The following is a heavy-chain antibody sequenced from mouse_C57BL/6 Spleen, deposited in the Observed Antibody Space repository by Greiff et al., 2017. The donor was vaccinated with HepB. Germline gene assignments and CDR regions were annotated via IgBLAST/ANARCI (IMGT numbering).Heavy chain of an antibody. CDR2: INPGSGGT. V-gene: IGHV1-54*01. J-gene: IGHJ4*01. D-gene: IGHD4-1*01. CDR3: ARRDNWDGYAMDY. Sequence: VQLQESGAELVRPGTSVKVSCKASGYAFTNYLLEWVKQRPGQGLEWIGVINPGSGGTNYNEKFKGKATLTADKSSSTAYMQLSSQTSEDSAVYFCARRDNWDGYAMDYWGQGTSVTVSS. CDR1: GYAFTNYL.